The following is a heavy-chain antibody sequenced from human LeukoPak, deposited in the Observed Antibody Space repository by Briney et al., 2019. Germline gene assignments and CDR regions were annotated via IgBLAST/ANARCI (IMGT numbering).Heavy chain of an antibody. CDR3: ARKLAGHYFDY. Sequence: GGSLRLSCAASGFTFSSYWMSWVSQAPGKGLEWVANIKQDGSEKYYVDSVKGRFTISRDNAKNSLYLQMNSVRAEDTAVYYCARKLAGHYFDYWGQGTLVTVSS. V-gene: IGHV3-7*01. J-gene: IGHJ4*02. CDR2: IKQDGSEK. CDR1: GFTFSSYW. D-gene: IGHD6-19*01.